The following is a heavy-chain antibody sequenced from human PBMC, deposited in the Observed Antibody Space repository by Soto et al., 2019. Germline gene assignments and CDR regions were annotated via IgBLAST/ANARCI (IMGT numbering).Heavy chain of an antibody. J-gene: IGHJ4*02. V-gene: IGHV3-64*02. Sequence: GGSLRLSCAASGFTFSSYAMHWVRQTPGKGLEYVSAISSNGGSTYYADSVKGRFTISRDNSKNTLYLQMGSLRAEDMAVYYCARGPYKSSSWYLFDYWGQGTLVTVSS. CDR3: ARGPYKSSSWYLFDY. CDR1: GFTFSSYA. CDR2: ISSNGGST. D-gene: IGHD6-13*01.